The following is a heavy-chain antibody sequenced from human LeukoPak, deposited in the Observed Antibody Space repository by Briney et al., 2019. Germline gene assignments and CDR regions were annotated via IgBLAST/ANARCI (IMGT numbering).Heavy chain of an antibody. V-gene: IGHV3-23*01. Sequence: PGGSLTLSCAVSGFTFRNYAMSCVRDAPEEGREGVSAISGSGGGTYYAHPVKGRFTLSRDNSKNTLYLQLNTLRVAATAVLYCAKDGGRGSPGDYMDVWGKGTTVTVPS. D-gene: IGHD3-16*01. J-gene: IGHJ6*03. CDR3: AKDGGRGSPGDYMDV. CDR2: ISGSGGGT. CDR1: GFTFRNYA.